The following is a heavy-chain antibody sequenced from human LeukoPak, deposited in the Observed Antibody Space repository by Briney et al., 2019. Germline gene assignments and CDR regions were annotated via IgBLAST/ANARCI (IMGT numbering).Heavy chain of an antibody. CDR3: ARAPARIVVVPAAMLGLGDAFDI. D-gene: IGHD2-2*01. CDR1: GGSISSSSYY. Sequence: PSETLSLTCTVSGGSISSSSYYWGWIRQPPGKGLEWIGSIYYSGSTYYNPSLKSRVTISVDTSKNQFSLKLSSVTAADTAVYYCARAPARIVVVPAAMLGLGDAFDIWGQGTMVTVSS. V-gene: IGHV4-39*07. CDR2: IYYSGST. J-gene: IGHJ3*02.